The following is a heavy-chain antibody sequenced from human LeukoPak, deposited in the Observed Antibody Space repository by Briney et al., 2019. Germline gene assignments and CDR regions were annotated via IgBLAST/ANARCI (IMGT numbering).Heavy chain of an antibody. J-gene: IGHJ3*02. Sequence: PGGSLRLSCAASGFTFTSCAMSWVRQAPGKGLEWVSSISSSSSYIYYADSVKGRFTISRDNAKNSLYLQMNSLRDEDTAVYYCARHTSSWYGAFDIWGQGTMVTVSS. CDR1: GFTFTSCA. D-gene: IGHD6-13*01. CDR3: ARHTSSWYGAFDI. V-gene: IGHV3-21*01. CDR2: ISSSSSYI.